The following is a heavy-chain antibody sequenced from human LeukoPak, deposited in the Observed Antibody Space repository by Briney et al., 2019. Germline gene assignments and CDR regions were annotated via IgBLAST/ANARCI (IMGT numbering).Heavy chain of an antibody. J-gene: IGHJ5*02. CDR2: IYYSGST. V-gene: IGHV4-39*07. CDR1: GGSISSSSYY. D-gene: IGHD3-10*01. Sequence: PSETLSLTCAVSGGSISSSSYYWGWIRQPPGKGLEWIGSIYYSGSTYYNPSLKSRVTISVDTSKNQFSLKLSSVTAADTAVYYCARARALWFGDLGVWFDPWGQGTLVTVSS. CDR3: ARARALWFGDLGVWFDP.